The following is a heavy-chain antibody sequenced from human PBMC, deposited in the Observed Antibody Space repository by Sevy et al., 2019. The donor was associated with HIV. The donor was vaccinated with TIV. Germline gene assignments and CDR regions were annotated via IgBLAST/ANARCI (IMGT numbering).Heavy chain of an antibody. J-gene: IGHJ6*02. CDR1: RFTFSSYW. CDR3: ARVSSIYYDRGYFYAIDV. D-gene: IGHD3-22*01. V-gene: IGHV3-7*01. Sequence: GGSLRLSCAASRFTFSSYWMSSVRQAPGKGLEWVANINQDGSEKYHLDSVKGRFTISRDNAKNSLYLQMNSLRAEDSSVYFYARVSSIYYDRGYFYAIDVRGQGTTVTVSS. CDR2: INQDGSEK.